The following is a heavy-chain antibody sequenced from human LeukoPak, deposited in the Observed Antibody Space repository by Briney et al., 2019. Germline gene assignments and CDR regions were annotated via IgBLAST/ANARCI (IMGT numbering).Heavy chain of an antibody. Sequence: PGGSLRLSCAASGFTFSSYAMSWVRQAPGKGLEWVSAISGSGGSTYYADSVKGRFTISRDNSKNTLYLQMNSLRAEDTAVYYCAKGMRLVTAIQIFFDYWGQGTLVTASS. V-gene: IGHV3-23*01. CDR2: ISGSGGST. D-gene: IGHD2-21*02. CDR3: AKGMRLVTAIQIFFDY. J-gene: IGHJ4*02. CDR1: GFTFSSYA.